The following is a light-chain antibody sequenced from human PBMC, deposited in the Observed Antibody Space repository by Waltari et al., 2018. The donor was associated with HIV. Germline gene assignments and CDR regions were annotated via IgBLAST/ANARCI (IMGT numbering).Light chain of an antibody. CDR2: STS. Sequence: QTVVTPEPSLTVSPGETVTHTCAYSTDAPTSRHDPNRFQKKPGQPPRGLIYSTSNKNSWTPARFSXSLLGGXAALTLSGVQPEDEAEYYCLLYYGGAQRYVFGTGTKVTVL. CDR3: LLYYGGAQRYV. V-gene: IGLV7-43*01. J-gene: IGLJ1*01. CDR1: TDAPTSRHD.